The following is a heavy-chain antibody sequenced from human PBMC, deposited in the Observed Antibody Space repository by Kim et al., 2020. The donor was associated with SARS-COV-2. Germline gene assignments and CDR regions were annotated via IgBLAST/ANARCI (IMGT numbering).Heavy chain of an antibody. V-gene: IGHV1-18*01. D-gene: IGHD6-13*01. J-gene: IGHJ6*02. CDR2: ISAYNGNT. CDR3: ASDHMSSSWAYYYYYYGMDV. CDR1: GYTFTNYG. Sequence: ASVKVSCKASGYTFTNYGISWVRQAPGQGLEWMGWISAYNGNTNYAQKLQGRVTMTTDTSTSTAYMELRRLRSDDTAVYYCASDHMSSSWAYYYYYYGMDVWGQGTTVTVSS.